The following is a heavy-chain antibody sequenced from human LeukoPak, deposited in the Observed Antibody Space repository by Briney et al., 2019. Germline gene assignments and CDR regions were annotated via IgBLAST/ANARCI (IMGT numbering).Heavy chain of an antibody. Sequence: SETLSLTCTVSGYSISSGYYWGWIRQPPGKGLEWIGSIYHSGSTYYNPSLKSRVTISVDTSKNQSSLKLSSVTAADTAVYYCAREGCSSTSCPQTEWGQGTLVTVSS. CDR1: GYSISSGYY. V-gene: IGHV4-38-2*02. D-gene: IGHD2-2*01. CDR3: AREGCSSTSCPQTE. CDR2: IYHSGST. J-gene: IGHJ4*02.